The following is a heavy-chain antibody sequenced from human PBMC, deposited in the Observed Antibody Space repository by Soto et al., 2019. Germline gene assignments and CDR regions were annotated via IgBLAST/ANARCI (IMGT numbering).Heavy chain of an antibody. CDR3: AGGWGRIFDY. V-gene: IGHV4-34*01. CDR2: INHSGST. Sequence: QVQLQQWGAGLLKPSETLSLACAVYAGSFSGYYWNWIRQPPGKGLEWIGEINHSGSTNYNPSLKSRVTLSVDTSKNQFSLKLSSVTAADTAVYYCAGGWGRIFDYWGQGILVTVSS. J-gene: IGHJ4*02. CDR1: AGSFSGYY. D-gene: IGHD7-27*01.